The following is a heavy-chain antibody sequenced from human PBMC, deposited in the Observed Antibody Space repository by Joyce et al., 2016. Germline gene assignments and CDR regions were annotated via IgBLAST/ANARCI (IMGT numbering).Heavy chain of an antibody. J-gene: IGHJ4*02. D-gene: IGHD6-6*01. CDR1: GFSFSDFS. CDR3: ARDLVYAFDY. CDR2: IRSSSSIT. V-gene: IGHV3-48*02. Sequence: EVQLVESGGGLVQPGGSLRLSCAASGFSFSDFSFNWVRLAPGKGLEGVSYIRSSSSITAYADSVRGRFTISTDNAKNSLYLQMSSLRDEDTAVYYCARDLVYAFDYWGPGTLVTVSS.